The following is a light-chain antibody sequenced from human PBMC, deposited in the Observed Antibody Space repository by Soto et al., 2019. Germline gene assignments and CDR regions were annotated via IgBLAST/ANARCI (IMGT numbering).Light chain of an antibody. J-gene: IGKJ4*01. CDR3: QQYNSYSPT. V-gene: IGKV1-5*03. CDR1: QSISSW. CDR2: KAS. Sequence: DIQMTQSPSTLSASVGDRVTITCRASQSISSWLAWYQQKPGKAPKLLIYKASSLESGVPSRFSGSGSVTEVTLTISSPQPDDFSTYYYQQYNSYSPTFGGGTKVEIK.